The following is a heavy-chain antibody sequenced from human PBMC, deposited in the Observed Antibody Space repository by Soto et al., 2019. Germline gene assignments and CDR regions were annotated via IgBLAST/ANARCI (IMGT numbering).Heavy chain of an antibody. CDR1: GFTLSSYG. CDR2: ISNSGLST. J-gene: IGHJ4*02. V-gene: IGHV3-23*01. CDR3: TRAPQVEHFDY. Sequence: GGSLRLSCVASGFTLSSYGMSWVRQPPGKGLEWVSGISNSGLSTYYADSVKGRFTISRDKSKNTLYLQMTSLRVEDTAVYYCTRAPQVEHFDYWGQGALVTVSS.